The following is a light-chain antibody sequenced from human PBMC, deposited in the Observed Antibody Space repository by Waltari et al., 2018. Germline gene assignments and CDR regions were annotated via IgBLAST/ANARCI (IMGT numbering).Light chain of an antibody. J-gene: IGLJ2*01. CDR3: SSRDSSASHVL. CDR2: GKN. CDR1: SLRTSY. V-gene: IGLV3-19*01. Sequence: SSELTQDPAVSVALGQTVRITCQGASLRTSYASWYHKKSGQAPILVLFGKNKRPSGIPDRFSGYNSETTTSLTITGAQAEDEADYYCSSRDSSASHVLFAGGTKLTVL.